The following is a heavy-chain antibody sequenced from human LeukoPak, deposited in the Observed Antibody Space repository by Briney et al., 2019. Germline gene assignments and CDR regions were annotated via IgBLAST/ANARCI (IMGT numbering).Heavy chain of an antibody. Sequence: GGSLRLSCAASGFTFSNYAMSWVRQAPGKGLEWVSAISGSASSTYHADSVKGRFTISRDNSKNTLYLQMNSLRAEDTAVYYCAKFYTGSVIPFDIWGQGTMVTVSS. CDR1: GFTFSNYA. D-gene: IGHD3-16*02. CDR3: AKFYTGSVIPFDI. V-gene: IGHV3-23*01. J-gene: IGHJ3*02. CDR2: ISGSASST.